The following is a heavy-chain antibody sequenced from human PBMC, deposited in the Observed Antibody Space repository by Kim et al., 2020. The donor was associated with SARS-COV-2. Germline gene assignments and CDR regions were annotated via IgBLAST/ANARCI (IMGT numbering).Heavy chain of an antibody. CDR3: ARGTSWINYYDSIGDNWFDP. Sequence: ASVKVSCKASGYTFTSYDINWVRQATGQGLEWMGWMNPNSGNTGYAQKFQGRVTMTRNTSISTAYMELSSLRSEDTAVYYCARGTSWINYYDSIGDNWFDPWGQGTLVTVSS. D-gene: IGHD3-22*01. CDR2: MNPNSGNT. J-gene: IGHJ5*02. CDR1: GYTFTSYD. V-gene: IGHV1-8*01.